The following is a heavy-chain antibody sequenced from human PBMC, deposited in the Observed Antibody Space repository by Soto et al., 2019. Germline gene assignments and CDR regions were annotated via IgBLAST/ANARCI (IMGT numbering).Heavy chain of an antibody. V-gene: IGHV6-1*01. J-gene: IGHJ6*01. CDR3: AREGSTIVRVVEVYGID. CDR2: TYYRSKWYN. D-gene: IGHD3-3*01. CDR1: GDSVTSNSAA. Sequence: SKTLSLTYSISGDSVTSNSAACNWIRPSPSRGLEWLGRTYYRSKWYNDYAVSVKSRITINPDTSKTQFSLQLNAVTPADTPVHYCAREGSTIVRVVEVYGID.